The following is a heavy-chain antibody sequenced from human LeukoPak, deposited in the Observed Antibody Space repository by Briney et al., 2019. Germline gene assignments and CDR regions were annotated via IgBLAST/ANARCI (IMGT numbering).Heavy chain of an antibody. CDR3: ARRLNTHYYDR. Sequence: GESLKISCKSSGYSFTSYWIGWVRQMPGKGLEWMGIIHPADSDTSYSPSFQGQVTLSADKSTSTAYLQWSSLKAAETAIYYCARRLNTHYYDRWDQGTLVTVSS. V-gene: IGHV5-51*01. D-gene: IGHD3-22*01. CDR1: GYSFTSYW. J-gene: IGHJ4*02. CDR2: IHPADSDT.